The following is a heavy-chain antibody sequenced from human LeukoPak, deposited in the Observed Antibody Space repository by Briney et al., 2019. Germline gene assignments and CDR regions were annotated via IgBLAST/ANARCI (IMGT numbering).Heavy chain of an antibody. CDR3: ARDTWGWGGYYFDY. Sequence: PSETLSLTCTVSGGPISSYYWSWIRQPPGKGLEWIGYIYYSGSTNYNPSLKSRVTISVDTSKNQFSLKLSSVTAADTAVYYCARDTWGWGGYYFDYWGQGTLVTVSS. V-gene: IGHV4-59*01. CDR1: GGPISSYY. CDR2: IYYSGST. D-gene: IGHD7-27*01. J-gene: IGHJ4*02.